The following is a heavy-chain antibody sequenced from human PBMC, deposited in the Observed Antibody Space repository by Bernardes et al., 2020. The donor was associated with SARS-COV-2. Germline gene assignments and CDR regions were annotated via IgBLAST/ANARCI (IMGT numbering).Heavy chain of an antibody. CDR3: ARDRVVLAAIREIDY. CDR2: ISPMLDIA. V-gene: IGHV1-69*04. CDR1: GGTLNRDS. J-gene: IGHJ4*02. Sequence: SVKVSCKASGGTLNRDSISWVRRAPGQGLEWMGRISPMLDIANYAQKFQGRVTITADKSTNTASMELSSLRLDDTAVYYCARDRVVLAAIREIDYWGQGTLVTVSS. D-gene: IGHD2-2*01.